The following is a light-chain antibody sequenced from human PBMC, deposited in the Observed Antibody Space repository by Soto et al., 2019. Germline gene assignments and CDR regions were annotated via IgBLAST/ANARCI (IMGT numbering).Light chain of an antibody. Sequence: EIVLTQSPGTLSLSPGERATLSCRASQRVSNNYLAWYQQKPGQAPRLLIYGASTRATGIPDRFSGSGSATDFTLTISRLEPEDFAVYYCQQYGSSPPITFDQGTRLEIK. J-gene: IGKJ5*01. V-gene: IGKV3-20*01. CDR1: QRVSNNY. CDR2: GAS. CDR3: QQYGSSPPIT.